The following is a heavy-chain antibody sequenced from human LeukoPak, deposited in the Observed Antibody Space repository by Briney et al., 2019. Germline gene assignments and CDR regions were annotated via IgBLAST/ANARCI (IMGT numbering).Heavy chain of an antibody. CDR3: ARGLRITIFGVAARRKNAFDI. D-gene: IGHD3-3*01. Sequence: PSETLSLTCAVYGGSFSGYYWSWIRQPPGKGLEWIGEINHSGSTNYNPSLKSRVTISVDTSKNQFSLKLSSVTAADTAVYYCARGLRITIFGVAARRKNAFDIWGQGTMVTVSS. J-gene: IGHJ3*02. CDR2: INHSGST. CDR1: GGSFSGYY. V-gene: IGHV4-34*01.